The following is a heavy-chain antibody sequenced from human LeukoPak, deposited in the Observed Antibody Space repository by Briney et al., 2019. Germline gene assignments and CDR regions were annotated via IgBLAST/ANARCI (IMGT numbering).Heavy chain of an antibody. CDR2: ISAYNGNT. CDR1: GYTFTSYG. Sequence: ASVKVSCKASGYTFTSYGISWVRQAPGQGLEWMGWISAYNGNTNYAQKLQGRVTMTTDTSTSTAYMELRSLRSDDTAVYYCARGGITIFGVVTDYGFDYWGQGTLATVSS. CDR3: ARGGITIFGVVTDYGFDY. V-gene: IGHV1-18*01. D-gene: IGHD3-3*01. J-gene: IGHJ4*02.